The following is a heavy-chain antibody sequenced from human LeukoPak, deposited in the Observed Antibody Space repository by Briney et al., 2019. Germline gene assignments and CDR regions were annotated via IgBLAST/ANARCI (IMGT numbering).Heavy chain of an antibody. D-gene: IGHD5-12*01. CDR2: MNPNSGNT. CDR1: GYTFTSYD. Sequence: ASVKVSCKASGYTFTSYDINWVRQATGQGLEWMGWMNPNSGNTGYAQKFQGRVTMTRNTSISTAYMKLSSLRSEDTAVYYCARGRSMVATARSSSHDYWGQGTLVTVSS. CDR3: ARGRSMVATARSSSHDY. J-gene: IGHJ4*02. V-gene: IGHV1-8*01.